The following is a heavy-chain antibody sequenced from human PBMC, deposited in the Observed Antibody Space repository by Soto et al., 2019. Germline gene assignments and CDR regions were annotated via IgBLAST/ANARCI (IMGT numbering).Heavy chain of an antibody. J-gene: IGHJ5*02. CDR1: GGSISSHDYY. D-gene: IGHD3-22*01. Sequence: QVQLQESGPGLVKPSQTLSLTCTVSGGSISSHDYYWSWLRQYPGKGLEWIGYIYYTVNTYLNPSLKSRLNLSVDTSKNEFSLRLSSVTAADTALYYCARDVRHYDGRVTYFEWFDPWGQGTLVTVSS. CDR3: ARDVRHYDGRVTYFEWFDP. V-gene: IGHV4-31*03. CDR2: IYYTVNT.